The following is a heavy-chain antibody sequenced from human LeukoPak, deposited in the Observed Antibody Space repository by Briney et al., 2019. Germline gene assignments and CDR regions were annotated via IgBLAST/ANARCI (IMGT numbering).Heavy chain of an antibody. J-gene: IGHJ4*02. CDR1: GFTFSAYA. Sequence: GGSLRLSCAASGFTFSAYAIHWVRQAPGKGLEWVAFISYDGGTKDYTDSVKGRFTISRDNSKNTLFLQMNSLRAEDTAVYYCAKDLYSSGWRYYFDYWGQGTLVTVSS. V-gene: IGHV3-30-3*01. D-gene: IGHD6-19*01. CDR3: AKDLYSSGWRYYFDY. CDR2: ISYDGGTK.